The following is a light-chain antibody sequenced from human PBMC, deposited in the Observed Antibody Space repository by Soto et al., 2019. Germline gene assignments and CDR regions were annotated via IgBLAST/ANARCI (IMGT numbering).Light chain of an antibody. CDR1: QSIGSN. J-gene: IGKJ1*01. V-gene: IGKV3D-15*01. Sequence: EIVMTQSPATLSVSPGERATLSCRASQSIGSNLAWYQQKPGQAPRLLIYGASTRATDIPARFSGSGSGTEFALTISSLQSEDFAVYYCQQYNNWPLTFGQGTKVEIK. CDR3: QQYNNWPLT. CDR2: GAS.